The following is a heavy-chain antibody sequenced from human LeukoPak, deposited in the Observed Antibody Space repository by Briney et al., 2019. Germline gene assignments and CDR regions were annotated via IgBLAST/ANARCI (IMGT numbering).Heavy chain of an antibody. D-gene: IGHD4-17*01. V-gene: IGHV1-18*01. CDR1: GYTFTSYG. Sequence: GASVKVSCKASGYTFTSYGISWVRQAPGQGLEWMGWISAYNGNTNYAQKLQGRVTMTTDTSTSTAYMELRSLRSDDTAVYYCARVDYGDFFEFDYFDYWGQGTLVTVSS. CDR3: ARVDYGDFFEFDYFDY. J-gene: IGHJ4*02. CDR2: ISAYNGNT.